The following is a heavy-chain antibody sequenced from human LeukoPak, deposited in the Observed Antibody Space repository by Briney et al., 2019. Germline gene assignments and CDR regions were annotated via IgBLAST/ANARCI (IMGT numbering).Heavy chain of an antibody. CDR1: GFTFSSYW. CDR2: INTDGSST. J-gene: IGHJ5*02. CDR3: ARGTYGLRIDNWFDP. Sequence: GGCLRLSCAASGFTFSSYWMHWVRQAPGKGLVWVSRINTDGSSTSYADSVKGRFTISRDNAKNTLYLQMNSLRAEDTAVYYCARGTYGLRIDNWFDPWGQGTLVTVSS. D-gene: IGHD1-26*01. V-gene: IGHV3-74*01.